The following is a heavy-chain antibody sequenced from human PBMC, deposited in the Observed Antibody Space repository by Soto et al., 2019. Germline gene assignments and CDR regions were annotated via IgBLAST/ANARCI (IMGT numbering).Heavy chain of an antibody. CDR3: ARDLAPAILTPH. CDR2: IKEDGGQK. CDR1: GFTFSSSW. J-gene: IGHJ4*02. V-gene: IGHV3-7*03. D-gene: IGHD3-9*01. Sequence: GSLGLSCAASGFTFSSSWMSWVRQAPGKGLEWVANIKEDGGQKYYVDSVKGRFTISRDNAKNSLYLQMNSLRAEDTAVYYCARDLAPAILTPHWGQGTLVTVSS.